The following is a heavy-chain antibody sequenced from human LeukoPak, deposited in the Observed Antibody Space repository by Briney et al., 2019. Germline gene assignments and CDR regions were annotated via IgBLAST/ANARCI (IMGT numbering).Heavy chain of an antibody. Sequence: ASVKVSCKASGYTFTGYYMHWVRQAPGQGLEWMGWINPNSGGTNYAQKFQGRVTMTRDTSISTAYMELSRLRSDDTAVYYCARLGDPFWSGYYGNWFDPWGQGTLVTVSS. D-gene: IGHD3-3*01. V-gene: IGHV1-2*02. CDR1: GYTFTGYY. CDR2: INPNSGGT. J-gene: IGHJ5*02. CDR3: ARLGDPFWSGYYGNWFDP.